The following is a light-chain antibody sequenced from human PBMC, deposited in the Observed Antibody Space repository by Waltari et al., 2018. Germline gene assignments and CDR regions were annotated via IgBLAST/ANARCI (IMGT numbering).Light chain of an antibody. CDR1: QSVDTS. CDR2: DAS. J-gene: IGKJ5*01. V-gene: IGKV3-11*01. Sequence: EVVLTQSPAALSLSPGESASLSCSASQSVDTSLAWYQQTPGQAPRLVIYDASKRATGIPPRFSGSGSGTDFTLTISSLEPEDFTVYYCQQHSNWPPSITFGQGTRLE. CDR3: QQHSNWPPSIT.